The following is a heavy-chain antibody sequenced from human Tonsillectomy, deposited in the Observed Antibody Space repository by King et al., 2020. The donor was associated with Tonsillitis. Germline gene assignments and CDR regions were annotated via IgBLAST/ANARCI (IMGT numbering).Heavy chain of an antibody. CDR2: IYYSGST. J-gene: IGHJ6*02. Sequence: LQLQESGPGLVKPSETLSLTCTVSGGSISSSSYYWGWIRQPPGKGLEWIGSIYYSGSTYYNPSLKSRVTISVDTSKTQFSLKLSSVTAADTALYYCARSGYSSSWYDPNYYYYYGMDVWGQGTTVTVSS. CDR1: GGSISSSSYY. CDR3: ARSGYSSSWYDPNYYYYYGMDV. V-gene: IGHV4-39*01. D-gene: IGHD6-13*01.